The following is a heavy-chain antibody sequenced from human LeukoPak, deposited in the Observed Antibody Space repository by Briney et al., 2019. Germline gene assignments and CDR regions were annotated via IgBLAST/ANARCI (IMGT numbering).Heavy chain of an antibody. J-gene: IGHJ4*02. CDR3: AKRGQPIGIQLWSDFDY. V-gene: IGHV3-23*01. CDR1: GFRFSSYA. D-gene: IGHD5-18*01. Sequence: GGSLRLSCAASGFRFSSYAMSWVRQAPGKGLEWVSAISGSGGSTYYADSVKGRFTISRDNSKNTLYLQMNSLRAEDTAVYYCAKRGQPIGIQLWSDFDYWGQGTLVTVSS. CDR2: ISGSGGST.